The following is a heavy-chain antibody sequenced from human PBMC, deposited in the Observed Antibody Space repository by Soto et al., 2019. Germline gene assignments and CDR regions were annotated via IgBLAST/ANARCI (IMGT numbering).Heavy chain of an antibody. CDR1: GFSFSSYA. CDR3: EKGPPLLMVYPVLDS. V-gene: IGHV3-23*01. D-gene: IGHD2-8*01. Sequence: GVLRLSCAASGFSFSSYAISLVRQAPGKGLEWVSAISGSGGSTYYADSVKGRFTISRDNSKNTLYLHMNRLRPEDTAVYFCEKGPPLLMVYPVLDSWGQGTLVTVSS. J-gene: IGHJ4*02. CDR2: ISGSGGST.